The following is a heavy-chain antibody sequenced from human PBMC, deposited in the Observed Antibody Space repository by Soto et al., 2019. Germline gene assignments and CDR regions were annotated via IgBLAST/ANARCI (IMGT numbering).Heavy chain of an antibody. Sequence: GESLKISCEASGYMFPIYHISWVRQVRGKGLEWVGKIDPSDSRTMYRPSYRARITISVDKSINTAYLEWGRLRASDTAMYYCARRDSSGDFDFWGQGSQVTVSS. CDR3: ARRDSSGDFDF. J-gene: IGHJ4*02. D-gene: IGHD5-12*01. CDR2: IDPSDSRT. V-gene: IGHV5-10-1*01. CDR1: GYMFPIYH.